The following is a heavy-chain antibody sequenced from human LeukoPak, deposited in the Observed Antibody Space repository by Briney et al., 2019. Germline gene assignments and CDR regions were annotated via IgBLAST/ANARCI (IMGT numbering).Heavy chain of an antibody. Sequence: GGSLRLSCAVSGITLGNYGMSWVRQPPGKGLEWVSAIHAGGDTTVYADAVRGRFTISRDNSNNALYLQMNELRADDTAVYYCARDPNGDYIGAFDFWGQGTMVTVSS. CDR2: IHAGGDTT. J-gene: IGHJ3*01. D-gene: IGHD4-17*01. CDR3: ARDPNGDYIGAFDF. V-gene: IGHV3-23*01. CDR1: GITLGNYG.